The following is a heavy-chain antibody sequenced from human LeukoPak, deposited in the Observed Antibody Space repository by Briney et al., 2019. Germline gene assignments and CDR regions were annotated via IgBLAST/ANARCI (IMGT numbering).Heavy chain of an antibody. CDR2: ISTTSGHI. D-gene: IGHD6-13*01. J-gene: IGHJ6*03. Sequence: GGSLRLSCAAAGFTFRSYSMNWVRQAPGKGLEWVSSISTTSGHIYYADSLKGRFTISRDNSKNTLYLQMNSLRAEDTAVYYCAKGGGSSWYSSYYYYYYMDVWGKGTTVTVSS. CDR3: AKGGGSSWYSSYYYYYYMDV. CDR1: GFTFRSYS. V-gene: IGHV3-21*01.